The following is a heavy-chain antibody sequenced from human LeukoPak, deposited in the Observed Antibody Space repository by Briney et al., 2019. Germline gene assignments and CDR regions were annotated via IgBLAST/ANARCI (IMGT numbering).Heavy chain of an antibody. D-gene: IGHD4-17*01. CDR2: ISAYNGNT. V-gene: IGHV1-18*01. CDR1: GYTFTSYG. Sequence: WASVKVSCKASGYTFTSYGISWVRQAPGQGLEWMGWISAYNGNTNYAQKLQGRVTMTTDTSTSTAYMELRSLRSDDTAVYYCARDGWHDYGDYIKYYWGQGTLVTVSS. J-gene: IGHJ4*02. CDR3: ARDGWHDYGDYIKYY.